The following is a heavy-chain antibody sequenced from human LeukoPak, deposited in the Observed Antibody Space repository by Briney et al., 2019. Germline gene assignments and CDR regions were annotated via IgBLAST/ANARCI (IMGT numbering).Heavy chain of an antibody. CDR1: GFTFSSYW. CDR2: IKQDGSEE. CDR3: ARDPLDH. V-gene: IGHV3-7*05. J-gene: IGHJ5*02. Sequence: HGGSLRLSCAVSGFTFSSYWMSWVRQTPGKGLEWVANIKQDGSEEYYVDSVKGRFTISRDNAKNSLYFQMNSLRPEDTAVYYCARDPLDHWGQGALVTVSS.